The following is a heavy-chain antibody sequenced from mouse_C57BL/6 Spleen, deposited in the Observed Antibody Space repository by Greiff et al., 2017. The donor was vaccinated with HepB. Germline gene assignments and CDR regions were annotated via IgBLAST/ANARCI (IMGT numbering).Heavy chain of an antibody. V-gene: IGHV14-4*01. CDR2: IDPENGDT. CDR1: GFNIKDDY. J-gene: IGHJ3*01. Sequence: EVKLQESGAELVRPGASVKLSCTASGFNIKDDYMHWVKQRPEQGLEWIGWIDPENGDTEYASKFQGKATITADTSSNTAYLQLSSLTSEDTAVYYCTSHPGAYWGQGTLVTVSA. CDR3: TSHPGAY.